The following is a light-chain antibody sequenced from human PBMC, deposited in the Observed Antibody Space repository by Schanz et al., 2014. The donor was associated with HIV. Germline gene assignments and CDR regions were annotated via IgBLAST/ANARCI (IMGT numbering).Light chain of an antibody. J-gene: IGLJ3*02. CDR3: SSYTNINSWV. Sequence: QSALTQSASVSGSPGQSITISCTGTISDVGSYNLVSWYQQHPGKAPKLIIYEGSKRPLGVSNRFSGSKSGNTASLTISGXQAEDEADYYCSSYTNINSWVFGGGTKLTVL. CDR2: EGS. CDR1: ISDVGSYNL. V-gene: IGLV2-14*02.